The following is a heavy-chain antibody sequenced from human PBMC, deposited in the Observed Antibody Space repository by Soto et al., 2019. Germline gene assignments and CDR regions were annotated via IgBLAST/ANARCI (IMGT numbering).Heavy chain of an antibody. D-gene: IGHD2-15*01. Sequence: PGESLKISCKGVGYNFGSAWIGWVRQMPGKGLEWMGLIKPGTSDIRYSPPFRGQVTISADEAVTPAYLQWSGLKASDSAMYYCARQHSSICASWGQGTLVTVSS. CDR3: ARQHSSICAS. CDR1: GYNFGSAW. V-gene: IGHV5-51*01. J-gene: IGHJ5*02. CDR2: IKPGTSDI.